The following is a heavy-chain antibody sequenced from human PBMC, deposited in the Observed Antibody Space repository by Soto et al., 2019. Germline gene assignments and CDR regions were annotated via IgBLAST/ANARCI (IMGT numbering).Heavy chain of an antibody. J-gene: IGHJ4*02. CDR1: GGSISSSSYY. CDR2: IYYSGST. V-gene: IGHV4-39*01. CDR3: ARHQQWLVREFDY. D-gene: IGHD6-19*01. Sequence: PSETLSLTCTVSGGSISSSSYYWGWIRQPPGKGLEWIGSIYYSGSTYYDPSLKSRVAISVDTSKNQFSLKLSSVTAADTAVYYCARHQQWLVREFDYWGQGTLVTVSS.